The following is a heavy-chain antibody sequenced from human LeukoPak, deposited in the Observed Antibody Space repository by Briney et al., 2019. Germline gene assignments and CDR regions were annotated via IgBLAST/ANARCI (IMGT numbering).Heavy chain of an antibody. V-gene: IGHV4-59*01. D-gene: IGHD3-16*01. CDR2: IYYSGST. Sequence: PSETLSLTCTVSGGSISSYYWSWIRQPPGKGLEWIGYIYYSGSTNYNSSLKSRVTISVDTSKNQFSLKLSSVTAADTAVYYCARAGTYYDYVWGPPHWFDPWGQGTLVTVSS. J-gene: IGHJ5*02. CDR1: GGSISSYY. CDR3: ARAGTYYDYVWGPPHWFDP.